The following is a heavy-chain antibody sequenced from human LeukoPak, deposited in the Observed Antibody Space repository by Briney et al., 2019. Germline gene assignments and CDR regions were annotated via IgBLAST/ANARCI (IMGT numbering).Heavy chain of an antibody. CDR1: GGSISTYY. V-gene: IGHV4-59*01. D-gene: IGHD3-10*01. CDR3: ARDNHGGNYNGVDV. J-gene: IGHJ6*02. Sequence: TASETLSLTCTVSGGSISTYYWSWIRQPPGKGLEWIGYIYYSGSTNYNPSLKSRVTISVDTSKNQFSLKLSSVTAADTAVYYCARDNHGGNYNGVDVWGQGTTVTVSS. CDR2: IYYSGST.